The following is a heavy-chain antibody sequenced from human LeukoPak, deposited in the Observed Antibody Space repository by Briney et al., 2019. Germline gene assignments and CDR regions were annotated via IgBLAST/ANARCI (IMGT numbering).Heavy chain of an antibody. CDR2: IIPIFGTA. D-gene: IGHD2-2*02. CDR1: GGTFSSYA. Sequence: GSSVKVSCKASGGTFSSYAISWVRQAPGQGLEWMGWIIPIFGTANYAQKFQGRVTITADESTSTAYMELSSLRSEDTAVCYCAVLVVPAAISGYYYYMDVWGKGTTVTVSS. V-gene: IGHV1-69*01. J-gene: IGHJ6*03. CDR3: AVLVVPAAISGYYYYMDV.